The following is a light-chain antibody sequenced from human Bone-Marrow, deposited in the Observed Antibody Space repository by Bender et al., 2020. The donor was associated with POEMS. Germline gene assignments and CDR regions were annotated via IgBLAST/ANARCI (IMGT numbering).Light chain of an antibody. CDR3: QAWDTSTAI. CDR2: EDK. Sequence: SYELTQPPSLSVSPGQTATITCSGDRLRSKYVSWYQLKSGQSPLLVIYEDKMRPSGIPGGFSGSNSGDTAALTISVTQPLDEADYYCQAWDTSTAIFGGGTKLTVL. J-gene: IGLJ2*01. V-gene: IGLV3-1*01. CDR1: RLRSKY.